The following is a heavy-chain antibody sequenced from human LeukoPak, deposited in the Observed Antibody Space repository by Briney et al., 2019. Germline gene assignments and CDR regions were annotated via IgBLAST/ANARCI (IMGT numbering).Heavy chain of an antibody. CDR2: IYYSGST. D-gene: IGHD3-3*01. J-gene: IGHJ5*02. V-gene: IGHV4-59*12. CDR1: GGSISSYY. Sequence: SSKTLSLTCTVSGGSISSYYWSWIRQPPGKGLEWIGYIYYSGSTNYNPSLKSRVSISVDTSKNQFSLKLSSVTAADTAVYYCARRSGYSPNWFDPWGQGTLVTVSS. CDR3: ARRSGYSPNWFDP.